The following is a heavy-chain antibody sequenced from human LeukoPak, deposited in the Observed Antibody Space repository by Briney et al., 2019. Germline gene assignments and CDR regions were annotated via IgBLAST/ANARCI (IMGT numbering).Heavy chain of an antibody. D-gene: IGHD4-17*01. CDR3: ARLTTTVTSPFDY. V-gene: IGHV3-21*01. CDR1: GFTFSIYN. Sequence: GGSLRLSCAASGFTFSIYNMNWVRQAPGKGLEWVSSISSSSSYIYYADSVKGRFTISRDNAKNSLYLQMNSLRAEDTAVYCWARLTTTVTSPFDYWGQGTLVTVSS. CDR2: ISSSSSYI. J-gene: IGHJ4*02.